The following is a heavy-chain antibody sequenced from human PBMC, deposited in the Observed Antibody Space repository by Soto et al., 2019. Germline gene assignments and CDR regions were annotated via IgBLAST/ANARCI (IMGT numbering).Heavy chain of an antibody. V-gene: IGHV4-4*02. CDR3: ARYNAASGTYYFDF. J-gene: IGHJ4*02. CDR1: GASVSSTYW. CDR2: INHRGSA. Sequence: TLSLTCAVSGASVSSTYWWSWVRQPPGKGPEWIGEINHRGSANYNPSLKSRVAISVDISKSQFSLRLTSVTAADTAVYYCARYNAASGTYYFDFWGQGALVTVSS. D-gene: IGHD6-13*01.